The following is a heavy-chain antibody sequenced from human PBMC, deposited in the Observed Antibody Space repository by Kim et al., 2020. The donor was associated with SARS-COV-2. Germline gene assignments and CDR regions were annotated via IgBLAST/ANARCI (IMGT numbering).Heavy chain of an antibody. CDR3: APGATVTQFSY. V-gene: IGHV1-69*13. D-gene: IGHD4-17*01. CDR2: IISILGTA. CDR1: GGTFSSYA. J-gene: IGHJ4*02. Sequence: SVKVSCKASGGTFSSYAISWVRQAPGQGLEWMGGIISILGTANYAQKFQGRVTITADESTSTAYMELSSLRSEDTAVYYCAPGATVTQFSYWGQGTLVTVSS.